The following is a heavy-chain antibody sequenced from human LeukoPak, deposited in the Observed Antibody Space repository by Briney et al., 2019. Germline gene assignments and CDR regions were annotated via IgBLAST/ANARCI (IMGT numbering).Heavy chain of an antibody. J-gene: IGHJ5*02. D-gene: IGHD6-13*01. CDR1: GYTFTSNY. CDR3: ARDKIPAAGTPRGFDP. Sequence: ASVKVSCKAFGYTFTSNYMHWVRQAPGQGPEWMGVISPSGGSTTYAQKFQGRVTLTRDMSTSTDYLELSSLRSEDTAVYYCARDKIPAAGTPRGFDPWGQGTLVTVSS. CDR2: ISPSGGST. V-gene: IGHV1-46*01.